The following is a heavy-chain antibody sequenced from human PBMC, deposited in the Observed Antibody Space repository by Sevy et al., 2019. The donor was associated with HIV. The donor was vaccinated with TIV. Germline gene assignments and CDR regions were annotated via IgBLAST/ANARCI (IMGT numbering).Heavy chain of an antibody. CDR3: AKDPIFQDYDSSGYSDY. CDR2: ISGSGGGK. V-gene: IGHV3-23*01. Sequence: GGSLRLSCAASGFTFGSYAMSWVRQAPGKGLEWVSAISGSGGGKYYADSVKGRFTISRDKSKNSLYLQMNSLRAEDTALYYCAKDPIFQDYDSSGYSDYWGQGTLVTVSS. CDR1: GFTFGSYA. D-gene: IGHD3-22*01. J-gene: IGHJ4*02.